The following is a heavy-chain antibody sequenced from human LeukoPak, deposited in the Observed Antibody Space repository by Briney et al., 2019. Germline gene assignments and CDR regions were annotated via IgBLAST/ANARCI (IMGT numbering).Heavy chain of an antibody. CDR2: INQDGRTK. CDR3: AKRGRYDSSGYYSDPYYFDY. V-gene: IGHV3-7*01. Sequence: GGSLRLSCVASGFTFSNFWMNWVRQAPGKGLEWVASINQDGRTKYYVDSMQGRFTISRDHAKNSLYLQMNSLRAEDTAVYYCAKRGRYDSSGYYSDPYYFDYWGQGTLVTVSS. J-gene: IGHJ4*02. D-gene: IGHD3-22*01. CDR1: GFTFSNFW.